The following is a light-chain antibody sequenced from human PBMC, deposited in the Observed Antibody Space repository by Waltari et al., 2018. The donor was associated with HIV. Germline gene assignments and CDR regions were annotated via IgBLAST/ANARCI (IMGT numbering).Light chain of an antibody. CDR2: GAS. V-gene: IGKV3-11*01. Sequence: EIVLTQSPSTLYLSPGERATLSCRASQSAGKYLAWYQQKPGQPPRLLIYGASNRATGIPAMFSCSASGTDFTLTISSLEPEDFAVYYCQQRLNWPLTFGGGTKVEIK. CDR3: QQRLNWPLT. CDR1: QSAGKY. J-gene: IGKJ4*01.